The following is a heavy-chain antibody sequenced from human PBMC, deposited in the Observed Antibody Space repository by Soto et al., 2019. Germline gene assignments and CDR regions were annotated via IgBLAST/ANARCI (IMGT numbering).Heavy chain of an antibody. CDR3: ARSRLVYYIWGSYRFDY. D-gene: IGHD3-16*02. CDR2: INHSGST. CDR1: GGSFSGYY. J-gene: IGHJ4*02. Sequence: SETLSLTCAVYGGSFSGYYWSWIRQPPGKGLEWIGEINHSGSTNYNPSLKSRVTISVDTSKNQFSLKLSSVTAADTAVYYCARSRLVYYIWGSYRFDYWGQGTLVTVSS. V-gene: IGHV4-34*01.